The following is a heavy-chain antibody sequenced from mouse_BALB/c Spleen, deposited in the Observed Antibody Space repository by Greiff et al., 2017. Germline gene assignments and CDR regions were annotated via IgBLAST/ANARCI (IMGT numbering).Heavy chain of an antibody. CDR1: GFTFSSFG. Sequence: EVKLMESGGGLVQPGGSRKLSCAASGFTFSSFGMHWVRQAPEKGLEWVAYISSGSSTIYYADTVKGRFTISRDNPKNTLFLQMTSLRSEDTAMYYCARCYDGYFWYFDVWGAGTTVTVSS. V-gene: IGHV5-17*02. CDR3: ARCYDGYFWYFDV. D-gene: IGHD2-3*01. CDR2: ISSGSSTI. J-gene: IGHJ1*01.